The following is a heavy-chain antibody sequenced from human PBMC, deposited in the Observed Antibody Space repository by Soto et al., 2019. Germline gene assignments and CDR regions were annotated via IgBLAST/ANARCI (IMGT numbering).Heavy chain of an antibody. CDR2: INTYNGNT. Sequence: GASVKVSCKASGYTFTNFGIHWVRQAPGQGLEWMGWINTYNGNTNYAQNLQGRVTLTTDTSTSTAYMELRSLRSNDTAIYYCAMVDVYVTPSPQDVWGQGITVTVSS. V-gene: IGHV1-18*01. CDR3: AMVDVYVTPSPQDV. D-gene: IGHD3-16*01. CDR1: GYTFTNFG. J-gene: IGHJ6*02.